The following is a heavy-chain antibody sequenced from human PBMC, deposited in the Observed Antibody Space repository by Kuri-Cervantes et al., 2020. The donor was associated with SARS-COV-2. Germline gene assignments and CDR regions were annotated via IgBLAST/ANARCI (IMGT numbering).Heavy chain of an antibody. CDR2: ISYDGSNK. J-gene: IGHJ1*01. CDR1: GFTFSSYA. Sequence: GGSLRLSCAASGFTFSSYAMHWVRQAPGKGLEWVAVISYDGSNKYYADSVKGRFTISRDNSKNTLYLQMNSLRAEDTAVYYCARDYRGGDCHLGFQHWGQGTLVTVSS. V-gene: IGHV3-30-3*01. CDR3: ARDYRGGDCHLGFQH. D-gene: IGHD2-21*01.